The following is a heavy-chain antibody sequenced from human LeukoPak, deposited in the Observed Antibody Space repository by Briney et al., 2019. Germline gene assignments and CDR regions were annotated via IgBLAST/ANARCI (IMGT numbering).Heavy chain of an antibody. CDR3: ARDSGRGAVADPKFDY. Sequence: ASVKVSCKASGYTFTSYGISRVRQAPGQGLEWMGWISAYNGNTNYAQKLQGRVTMTTDTSTSTAYMELRSLRSDDTAVYYCARDSGRGAVADPKFDYWGQGTLVTVSS. D-gene: IGHD6-19*01. V-gene: IGHV1-18*04. J-gene: IGHJ4*02. CDR1: GYTFTSYG. CDR2: ISAYNGNT.